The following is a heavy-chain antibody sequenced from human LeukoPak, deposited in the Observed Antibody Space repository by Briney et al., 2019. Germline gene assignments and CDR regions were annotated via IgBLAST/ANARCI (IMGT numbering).Heavy chain of an antibody. CDR2: IIPIFGTA. CDR3: ARDQRNCSGGSCYPPNAFDI. D-gene: IGHD2-15*01. V-gene: IGHV1-69*05. J-gene: IGHJ3*02. Sequence: SVKVSCKASGGTFSSYAISWVRQAPGQGLEWMGGIIPIFGTANYAQKFQGRVTITTDESTSTAYMELSSLRSEDTAVYYCARDQRNCSGGSCYPPNAFDIWGQGTMVTVSS. CDR1: GGTFSSYA.